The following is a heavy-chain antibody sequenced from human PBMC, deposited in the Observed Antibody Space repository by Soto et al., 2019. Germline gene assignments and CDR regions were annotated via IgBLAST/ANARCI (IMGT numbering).Heavy chain of an antibody. CDR1: GFSLSTSGVG. D-gene: IGHD6-13*01. Sequence: SGPTLVNPTQTLTLTCTFSGFSLSTSGVGVGWIRQPPGKALEWLALIYWDDDKRYSPSLKSRLTITKDTSKNQVVLTMTNMEIADTATYYCALLDGSSWGMNFDYWGQGSLVTVSS. V-gene: IGHV2-5*02. CDR3: ALLDGSSWGMNFDY. CDR2: IYWDDDK. J-gene: IGHJ4*02.